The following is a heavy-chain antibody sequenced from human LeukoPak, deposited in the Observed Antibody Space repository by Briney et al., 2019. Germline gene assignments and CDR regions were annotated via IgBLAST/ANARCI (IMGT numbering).Heavy chain of an antibody. J-gene: IGHJ4*02. D-gene: IGHD2-21*02. Sequence: GGSLRLSCAASGFTFNNYAMSWVRQAPEKGLEWVSGISGSGGSTDYADSVKGRFTISRDNSKNAVYLQMTSPRAEDTAVYYCAKDVGTRDLYYFDYWGQGTLATVSS. CDR2: ISGSGGST. V-gene: IGHV3-23*01. CDR3: AKDVGTRDLYYFDY. CDR1: GFTFNNYA.